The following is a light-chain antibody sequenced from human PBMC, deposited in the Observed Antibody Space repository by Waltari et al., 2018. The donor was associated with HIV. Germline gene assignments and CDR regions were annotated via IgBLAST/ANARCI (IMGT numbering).Light chain of an antibody. CDR1: QSVFYSSDNKNY. J-gene: IGKJ4*01. V-gene: IGKV4-1*01. CDR2: WAS. Sequence: DIVMTQSPDSLAVSLGEGATINCKSSQSVFYSSDNKNYLAWYQRKPGQPPKLLIYWASTRESGVPDRFSGSGSGTDFTLTISSLQAEDVAVYYCQQYYTSPLTFGGGTKVEIK. CDR3: QQYYTSPLT.